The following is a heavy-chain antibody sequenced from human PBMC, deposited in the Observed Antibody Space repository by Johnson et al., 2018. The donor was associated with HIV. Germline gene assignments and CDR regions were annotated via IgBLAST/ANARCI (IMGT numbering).Heavy chain of an antibody. J-gene: IGHJ3*02. Sequence: VQLVESGGGLIQPGGSLRLSCAASGFTFSSNYMSWVRQAPGKGLEWVSVIYSGGSTYYADSVKGRFTISRDNSKNTLYLQMNSLRAEDTAVYYCAREGSGSWLDAFDIWGQGTMVTVSS. CDR3: AREGSGSWLDAFDI. V-gene: IGHV3-66*03. CDR2: IYSGGST. CDR1: GFTFSSNY. D-gene: IGHD1-26*01.